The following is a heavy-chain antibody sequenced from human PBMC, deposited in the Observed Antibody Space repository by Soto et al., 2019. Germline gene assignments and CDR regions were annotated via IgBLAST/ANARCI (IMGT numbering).Heavy chain of an antibody. CDR3: ASLIGTYYDILTGYNYYFDY. Sequence: SETLSLTCTVSGGSISSSSYYWGWIRQPPGKGLEWIGSIYYSGSTYYNPSLKSRVTISVDTSKNQFSLKLSSVTAADTAVYYCASLIGTYYDILTGYNYYFDYWGQGTLVTVSS. CDR2: IYYSGST. J-gene: IGHJ4*02. D-gene: IGHD3-9*01. CDR1: GGSISSSSYY. V-gene: IGHV4-39*01.